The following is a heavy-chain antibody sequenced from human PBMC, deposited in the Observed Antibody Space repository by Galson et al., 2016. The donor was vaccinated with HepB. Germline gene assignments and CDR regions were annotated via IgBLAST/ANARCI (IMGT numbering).Heavy chain of an antibody. CDR3: ARGANLDGYNYYYFDY. CDR1: GYTFTCHY. Sequence: SVKVSCKASGYTFTCHYMHWVRQAPGQGLEWMRIINPSGDNARYAQEFQGRVTMTRDTSTSTVYMELSSLRSEDTAVYYCARGANLDGYNYYYFDYWGQGTLVTVSS. D-gene: IGHD5-24*01. V-gene: IGHV1-46*01. J-gene: IGHJ4*02. CDR2: INPSGDNA.